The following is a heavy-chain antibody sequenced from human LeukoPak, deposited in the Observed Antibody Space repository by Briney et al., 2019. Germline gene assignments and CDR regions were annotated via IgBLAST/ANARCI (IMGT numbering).Heavy chain of an antibody. D-gene: IGHD3-10*01. J-gene: IGHJ4*02. Sequence: VASVKVSCKASGYTFTGYYMHWVRQAPGQGLEWMGWINPNSGGTNYAQKFQGRVTMTRDTSISTAYMELSSLRSEDTAVYYCARSTPSYYYGSGSYYNRWSECFDYWGQGTLVTVSS. CDR1: GYTFTGYY. V-gene: IGHV1-2*02. CDR2: INPNSGGT. CDR3: ARSTPSYYYGSGSYYNRWSECFDY.